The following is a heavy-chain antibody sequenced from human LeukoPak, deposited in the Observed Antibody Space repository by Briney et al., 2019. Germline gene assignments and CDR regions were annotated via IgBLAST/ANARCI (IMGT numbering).Heavy chain of an antibody. V-gene: IGHV2-5*02. D-gene: IGHD3-10*01. Sequence: SGPTLVKPTQTLTLTCTFSGFSLTTSGVGVGWIRQPPGKAPEWLALILWDDDQRYSPSLQGRLTITKDTSKNQVVLTMTNMDPADTATYYCAHRFRAYYFDSWGQGTLVTVSS. J-gene: IGHJ4*02. CDR3: AHRFRAYYFDS. CDR1: GFSLTTSGVG. CDR2: ILWDDDQ.